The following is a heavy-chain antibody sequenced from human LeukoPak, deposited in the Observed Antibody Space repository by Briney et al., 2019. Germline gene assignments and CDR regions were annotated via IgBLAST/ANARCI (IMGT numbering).Heavy chain of an antibody. CDR1: GFTFSSYW. Sequence: GGSLRLSCAASGFTFSSYWMHWVRQAPGKGLVWVSRIKSDGSITTYEDPVKGRFTISRDNSKNTLYLQMNSLRAEDTAVYYCARGDIVAPRAVDYWGQGTLVTVSS. V-gene: IGHV3-74*01. CDR2: IKSDGSIT. J-gene: IGHJ4*02. D-gene: IGHD5-12*01. CDR3: ARGDIVAPRAVDY.